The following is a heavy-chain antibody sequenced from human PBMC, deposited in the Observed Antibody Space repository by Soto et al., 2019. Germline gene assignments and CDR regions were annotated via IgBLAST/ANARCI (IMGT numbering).Heavy chain of an antibody. V-gene: IGHV3-23*01. Sequence: WGSLRLSCEASGFTLRDYAMTWVRQAPGKGLEWVSLISANDVGTYYAETVKTRFTISTDQSRNTVYLPRDSLRADHTALYYSAKGTNDYNCDNSVAFDYLGQGTMVTV. CDR2: ISANDVGT. J-gene: IGHJ4*02. D-gene: IGHD3-10*01. CDR1: GFTLRDYA. CDR3: AKGTNDYNCDNSVAFDY.